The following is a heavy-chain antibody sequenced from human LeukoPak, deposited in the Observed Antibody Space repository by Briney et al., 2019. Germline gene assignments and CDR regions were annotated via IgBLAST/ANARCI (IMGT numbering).Heavy chain of an antibody. J-gene: IGHJ5*02. CDR3: ARGPYCSSTSCTENWFDP. V-gene: IGHV4-34*01. CDR1: GGSFSGYY. CDR2: INHSGST. Sequence: PETLSLTCAVYGGSFSGYYWSWIRQPPGKGLEWIGEINHSGSTNYNPSLKSRVTISVDTSKNQFSLKLSSVTAADTAVYYCARGPYCSSTSCTENWFDPWGQGTLVTVSS. D-gene: IGHD2-2*01.